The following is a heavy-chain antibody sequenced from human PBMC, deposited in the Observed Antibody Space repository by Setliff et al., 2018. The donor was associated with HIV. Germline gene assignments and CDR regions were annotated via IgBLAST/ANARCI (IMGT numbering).Heavy chain of an antibody. J-gene: IGHJ4*02. CDR2: ISAYNGNT. V-gene: IGHV1-18*01. CDR1: GYTFTSYG. D-gene: IGHD2-8*01. Sequence: ASVKVSCKASGYTFTSYGISWVRQAPGQGLEWMGWISAYNGNTNYAEQVQGRVTMTEDSSLDTAYMEIRSLTSEDTAVYYCARHVARYCGKDVCYSFDYWGQGTLVTVSS. CDR3: ARHVARYCGKDVCYSFDY.